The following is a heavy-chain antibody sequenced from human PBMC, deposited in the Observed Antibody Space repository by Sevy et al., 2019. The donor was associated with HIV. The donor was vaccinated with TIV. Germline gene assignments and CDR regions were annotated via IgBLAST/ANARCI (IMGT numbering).Heavy chain of an antibody. J-gene: IGHJ4*02. CDR2: INPSTGGT. CDR1: GYSFTGYF. V-gene: IGHV1-2*02. Sequence: ASVKVSCKASGYSFTGYFLHWLRQAPGQGLEWMGWINPSTGGTMSAQNFQGRVTMTRDTSISTAYMQLSGLKSDDTAVYYRARELDDFWSGYQYWGQGSLVTVSS. D-gene: IGHD3-3*01. CDR3: ARELDDFWSGYQY.